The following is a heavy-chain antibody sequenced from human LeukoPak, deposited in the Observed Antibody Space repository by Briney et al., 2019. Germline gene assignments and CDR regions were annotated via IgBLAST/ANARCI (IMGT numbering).Heavy chain of an antibody. J-gene: IGHJ4*02. V-gene: IGHV3-23*01. CDR2: ISGSGGAT. D-gene: IGHD1-26*01. Sequence: GGSLRLSCAASGFTFSSYPMNWVRQALGKGLEWVSVISGSGGATFYGDSVQGRLTISRDNSRETVYLQMSSLRAEDTAVYYCGKYLQTAVGANDYWGRGTLVTVSS. CDR3: GKYLQTAVGANDY. CDR1: GFTFSSYP.